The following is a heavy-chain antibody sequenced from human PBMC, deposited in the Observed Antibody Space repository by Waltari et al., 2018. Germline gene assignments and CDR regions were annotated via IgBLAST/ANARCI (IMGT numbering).Heavy chain of an antibody. V-gene: IGHV2-70*04. Sequence: VTLKESGPALVKPTQTLTLTCTFSGFSLSTSGLRVSWIRQPPGKALEWLARIDWDDDKLYSTSLKTRRTMSKDTSKNQVFLTMINMVPVDTATYFCARTSGTNYYYYMDVWGKGTTVTVSS. D-gene: IGHD1-7*01. J-gene: IGHJ6*03. CDR3: ARTSGTNYYYYMDV. CDR1: GFSLSTSGLR. CDR2: IDWDDDK.